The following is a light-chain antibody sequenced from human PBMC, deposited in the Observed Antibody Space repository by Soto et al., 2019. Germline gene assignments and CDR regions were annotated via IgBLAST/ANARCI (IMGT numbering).Light chain of an antibody. J-gene: IGKJ1*01. CDR1: QSVRSN. V-gene: IGKV3-15*01. CDR3: QQYNDWPLT. Sequence: EIVMPQSPVTLSVSPGERATLSCRASQSVRSNLAWYQQKPGQAPSLLIYGAFTRATGIPTRFSGTGSGTEFTLTISSLQSEDFALYYCQQYNDWPLTVGQGTKVDIK. CDR2: GAF.